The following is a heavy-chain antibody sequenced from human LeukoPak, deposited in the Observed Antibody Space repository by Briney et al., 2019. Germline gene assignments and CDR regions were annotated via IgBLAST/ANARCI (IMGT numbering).Heavy chain of an antibody. Sequence: GGSLRLSCAASGFTFSDHYMTWIRQAPGKGLEWVSYISGTSSTIYCADSVKGRFTISRDNTKKSLYLQMNSLRAEDTAVYYCARDPNRQGIDFWGQGTLVTVSS. V-gene: IGHV3-11*04. D-gene: IGHD1/OR15-1a*01. J-gene: IGHJ4*02. CDR1: GFTFSDHY. CDR3: ARDPNRQGIDF. CDR2: ISGTSSTI.